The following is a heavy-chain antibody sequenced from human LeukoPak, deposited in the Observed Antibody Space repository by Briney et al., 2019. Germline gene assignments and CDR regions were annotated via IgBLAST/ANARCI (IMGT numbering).Heavy chain of an antibody. D-gene: IGHD3-22*01. CDR3: ARGDLYYYDSSGYYLH. V-gene: IGHV4-30-4*08. CDR1: GGPISSGDYY. Sequence: SETLSLTCTVSGGPISSGDYYWSWIRQPSGKGLEWIGYIYYSGSTYYNPSLKSRVTISVDTSKNQFSLKLSSVTAADTAVYYCARGDLYYYDSSGYYLHWGQGTLVTVSS. J-gene: IGHJ4*02. CDR2: IYYSGST.